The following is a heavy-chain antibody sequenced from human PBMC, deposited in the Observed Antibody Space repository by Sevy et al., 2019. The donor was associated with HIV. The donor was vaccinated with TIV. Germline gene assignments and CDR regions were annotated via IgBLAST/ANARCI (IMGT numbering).Heavy chain of an antibody. CDR1: GFSLNNYW. D-gene: IGHD6-13*01. V-gene: IGHV3-7*01. Sequence: GGSLRLSCAVSGFSLNNYWMSWVRQAPGKGLEWVANINQNGSVKYYVDSVKGRFTISREDARNLLYLQMNNLRVEDTALYYCVRAIAAEASFWGQGTLVTVSS. CDR2: INQNGSVK. J-gene: IGHJ1*01. CDR3: VRAIAAEASF.